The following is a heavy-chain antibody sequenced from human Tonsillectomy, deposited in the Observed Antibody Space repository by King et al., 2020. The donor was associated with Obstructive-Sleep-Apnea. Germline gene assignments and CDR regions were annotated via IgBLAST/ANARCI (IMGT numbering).Heavy chain of an antibody. J-gene: IGHJ6*02. V-gene: IGHV3-23*04. CDR2: ISGSGGST. CDR1: GFTFSSYA. D-gene: IGHD6-13*01. Sequence: VQLVESGGGLVQPGGSLRLSCAASGFTFSSYAMSWVRQAPGKGLEWVSAISGSGGSTYYADSVKCRFTISRDNSKNTLYLQMNRLRADDTAVYYCAKDMLSIAVAGTYYYYGMDVWGQGTTVTVSS. CDR3: AKDMLSIAVAGTYYYYGMDV.